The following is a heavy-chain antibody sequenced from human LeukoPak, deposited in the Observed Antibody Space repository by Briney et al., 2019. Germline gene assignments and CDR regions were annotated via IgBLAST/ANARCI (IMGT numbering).Heavy chain of an antibody. D-gene: IGHD2-2*01. CDR2: IYTSGST. V-gene: IGHV4-4*07. CDR1: GGSISSYY. J-gene: IGHJ4*02. CDR3: ARDRSWYQLQDI. Sequence: SETLSLTCTVSGGSISSYYWSWIRQPAGKGLEWIGRIYTSGSTNYNPSLKSRVTMSVDTSKNQFSLKLSSLTAADTAVYYCARDRSWYQLQDIWGQGTLVTVSS.